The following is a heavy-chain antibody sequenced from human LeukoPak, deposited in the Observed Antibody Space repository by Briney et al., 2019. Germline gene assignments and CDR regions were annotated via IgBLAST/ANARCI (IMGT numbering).Heavy chain of an antibody. Sequence: PSVKVSCKASGYTFTANYMHWVRQAPGQALEWMGWINPRSGGTNYGEKFRGRVTMTRDTSITTAYMELSSLRFDDTAVYYCARGSRTSWFDYWGQGTLVTVSS. CDR3: ARGSRTSWFDY. J-gene: IGHJ4*02. CDR2: INPRSGGT. CDR1: GYTFTANY. D-gene: IGHD2-2*01. V-gene: IGHV1-2*02.